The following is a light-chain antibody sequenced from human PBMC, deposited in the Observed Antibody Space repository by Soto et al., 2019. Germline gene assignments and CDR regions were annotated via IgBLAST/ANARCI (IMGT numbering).Light chain of an antibody. Sequence: DIQMTQSPSSLSVSVGDRVTITCRASQSITNNLNWYQQKPGKAPKLLVYAASSLQSEVPSTFSDNQSGTDFALTISSLQPEDFASYYCQQRDSYPYAFDQVTKLEI. CDR2: AAS. V-gene: IGKV1-39*01. J-gene: IGKJ2*01. CDR3: QQRDSYPYA. CDR1: QSITNN.